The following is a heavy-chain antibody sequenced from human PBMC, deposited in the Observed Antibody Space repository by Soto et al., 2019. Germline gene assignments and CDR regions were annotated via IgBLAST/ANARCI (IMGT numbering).Heavy chain of an antibody. CDR1: GYTFSNYD. CDR3: AKVSRKGSAIDFDY. V-gene: IGHV1-8*01. J-gene: IGHJ4*02. CDR2: VNPNNGDT. D-gene: IGHD3-10*01. Sequence: QVQLVQSGAELNKPGASVKFSCKASGYTFSNYDMNWVRQATGQGPEWIGWVNPNNGDTGYAQKFQGRVTLTTAISQSTAYVERTSLRSEDPAIYYCAKVSRKGSAIDFDYWGPGTLITVSS.